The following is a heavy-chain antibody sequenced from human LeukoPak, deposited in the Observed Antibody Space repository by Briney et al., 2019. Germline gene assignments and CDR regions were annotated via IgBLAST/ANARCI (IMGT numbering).Heavy chain of an antibody. CDR1: GGSISSYY. Sequence: SETLSLTCTVSGGSISSYYLSWIRQPAGKGLEWIGRIYTSGSTNYNPSLKSRVTMSVDTSKNQFSLKLSSVTAADTAVYYCARGWSQYYYYYYMDVWGKGTTVTVSS. CDR2: IYTSGST. J-gene: IGHJ6*03. D-gene: IGHD2-8*01. CDR3: ARGWSQYYYYYYMDV. V-gene: IGHV4-4*07.